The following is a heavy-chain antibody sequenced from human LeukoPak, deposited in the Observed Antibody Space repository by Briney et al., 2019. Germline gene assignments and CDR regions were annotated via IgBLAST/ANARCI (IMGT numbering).Heavy chain of an antibody. V-gene: IGHV4-61*09. CDR1: GVSISSGNFY. Sequence: TSETLSLTCTVSGVSISSGNFYWSWIRQSAGNGLEWIGHVYSTGNTKYNPSLKSRVTISADTSKNQISLRLRSVTAADTAMFYCARDGDAVSAAIAGAFDLWGRGTMVTVSS. J-gene: IGHJ3*01. CDR3: ARDGDAVSAAIAGAFDL. CDR2: VYSTGNT. D-gene: IGHD2-2*01.